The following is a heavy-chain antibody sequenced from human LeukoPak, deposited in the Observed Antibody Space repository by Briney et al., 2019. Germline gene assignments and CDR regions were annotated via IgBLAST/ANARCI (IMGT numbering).Heavy chain of an antibody. CDR2: ITSSSSYT. J-gene: IGHJ4*02. Sequence: GGSLRLSCAASGFTFSTYNMNWVRQAPGKGLEWVSSITSSSSYTFYADSVRGRFTISRDNSKNTLYPQMNSLRAEDTAVYYRARARGRTVVTPGAWGQGTLVTVSS. CDR1: GFTFSTYN. D-gene: IGHD4-23*01. V-gene: IGHV3-21*01. CDR3: ARARGRTVVTPGA.